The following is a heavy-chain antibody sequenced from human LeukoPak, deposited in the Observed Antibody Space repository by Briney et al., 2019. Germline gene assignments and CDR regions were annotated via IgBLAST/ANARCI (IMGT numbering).Heavy chain of an antibody. CDR1: GGSISSHY. Sequence: SETPSLTCTVSGGSISSHYWSWTRQPPGKGLEWIGYIYYSGSTNYNPSLKSRVTISVDTSKNQFSLKLSSVTAADTAVYYCARGVALGRYFAWLSRIDYYYYMDVWGKGTTVTVS. J-gene: IGHJ6*03. CDR2: IYYSGST. D-gene: IGHD3-9*01. V-gene: IGHV4-59*11. CDR3: ARGVALGRYFAWLSRIDYYYYMDV.